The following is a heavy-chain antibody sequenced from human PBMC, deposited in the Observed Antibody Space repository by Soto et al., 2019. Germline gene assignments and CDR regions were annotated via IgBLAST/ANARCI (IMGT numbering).Heavy chain of an antibody. V-gene: IGHV2-5*02. CDR1: GFSLSTSRVG. Sequence: QITLKESGPTLVNPTQTLTLTCSFSGFSLSTSRVGVAWIRQPPGKALEWLAIIYWDDDRRYSPFLKSRLAITKATSKNQVVLTMTDLDPGDTATYYCAHNVITWGGVSALDAFDMWGQGTMVTVTS. CDR3: AHNVITWGGVSALDAFDM. J-gene: IGHJ3*02. CDR2: IYWDDDR. D-gene: IGHD3-16*01.